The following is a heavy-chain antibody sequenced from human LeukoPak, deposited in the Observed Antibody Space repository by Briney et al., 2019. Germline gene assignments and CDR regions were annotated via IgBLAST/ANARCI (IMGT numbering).Heavy chain of an antibody. D-gene: IGHD2-15*01. J-gene: IGHJ5*02. Sequence: GGSLRLSCVASGFSLSGYWMYWVRQAPGKGLMYISRNNGDGSTTNYADVVKGRFTMSRDNVKNTLYLQMNSLRVEDSAVYYCARDPRNVGLAPWGQGTLVTVSS. CDR1: GFSLSGYW. V-gene: IGHV3-74*01. CDR2: NNGDGSTT. CDR3: ARDPRNVGLAP.